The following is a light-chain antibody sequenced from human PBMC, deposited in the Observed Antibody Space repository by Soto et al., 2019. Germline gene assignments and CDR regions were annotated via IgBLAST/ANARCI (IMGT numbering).Light chain of an antibody. CDR1: QSVNTF. V-gene: IGKV3-11*01. CDR2: DAS. J-gene: IGKJ5*01. Sequence: IVLTQSPAILSLSPGERATLSCRASQSVNTFLAWYQQKPGQAPRLLIYDASNRATGIPPRFSGGGSGTDFTLTIGSLGPEDFVFYYCQQRSTGGIPSGQGKRLEIK. CDR3: QQRSTGGIP.